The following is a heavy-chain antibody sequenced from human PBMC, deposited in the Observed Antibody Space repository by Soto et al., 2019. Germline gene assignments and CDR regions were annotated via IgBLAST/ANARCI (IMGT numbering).Heavy chain of an antibody. V-gene: IGHV3-30*18. Sequence: GAPGLSCAAPGFTFSSYGMPRGPQAPGKGLEWVAVISYDGSNKYYADSVKGRFTISRDNSKNTLYLQMNSLRAEDTAVYYCAKLGTTSGVEAAFDIWGQGTMVTVSS. CDR2: ISYDGSNK. D-gene: IGHD1-1*01. CDR1: GFTFSSYG. J-gene: IGHJ3*02. CDR3: AKLGTTSGVEAAFDI.